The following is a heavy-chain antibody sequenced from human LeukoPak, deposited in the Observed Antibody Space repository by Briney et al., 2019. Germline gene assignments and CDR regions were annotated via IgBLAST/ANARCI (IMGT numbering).Heavy chain of an antibody. Sequence: GGSLRLSCAASGFTFSSYSMNWVRQAPGKGLEWVSSISSSSSYIYYADSVKGRFTISRDNAKNPLYLQMNSLRAEDTAVYYCARDLGEEWLLWRNYYYYMDVWGKGTTVTVSS. CDR1: GFTFSSYS. CDR3: ARDLGEEWLLWRNYYYYMDV. J-gene: IGHJ6*03. CDR2: ISSSSSYI. D-gene: IGHD3-3*01. V-gene: IGHV3-21*01.